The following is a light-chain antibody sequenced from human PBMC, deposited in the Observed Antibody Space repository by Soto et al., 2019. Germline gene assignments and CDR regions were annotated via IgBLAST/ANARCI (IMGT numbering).Light chain of an antibody. J-gene: IGLJ2*01. CDR3: AAWDDSLNVLV. CDR2: SNN. Sequence: QSVLTQPPSASGTPGQRVTISCSGSSSNIGSNFVYWYQHLPGTAPKLLIYSNNQRPSGVPGRFSGSKSGTSASLAISGLQSDDETQYYCAAWDDSLNVLVFGGGTKLTVL. CDR1: SSNIGSNF. V-gene: IGLV1-44*01.